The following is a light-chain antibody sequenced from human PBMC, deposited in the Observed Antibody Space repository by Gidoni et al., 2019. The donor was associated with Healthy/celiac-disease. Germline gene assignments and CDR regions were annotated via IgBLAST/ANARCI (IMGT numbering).Light chain of an antibody. J-gene: IGKJ3*01. CDR2: GAS. Sequence: EIVLTPSPGTLSLSAGDRATLSCRASQSVSSSYLAWYQQKPGQAPRLLIYGASSRATGIPDRFCGSGSGTDFTLTISRPEPEDFAVYYCQQYGSSPRFTFGPGTKVEIK. CDR3: QQYGSSPRFT. V-gene: IGKV3-20*01. CDR1: QSVSSSY.